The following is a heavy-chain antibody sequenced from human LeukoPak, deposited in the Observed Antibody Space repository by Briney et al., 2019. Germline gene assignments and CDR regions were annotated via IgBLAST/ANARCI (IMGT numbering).Heavy chain of an antibody. Sequence: PGGSLRLSCAASGFTVSSNYMSWVRQAPGKGLEWVSVIYSGGSTYYADSVKGRFTISRDNSKNTLYLQMSSLRVEDTAVYYSVFDYSLKWDVWGQGTTVTVSS. CDR2: IYSGGST. V-gene: IGHV3-66*02. CDR3: VFDYSLKWDV. D-gene: IGHD3-9*01. CDR1: GFTVSSNY. J-gene: IGHJ6*02.